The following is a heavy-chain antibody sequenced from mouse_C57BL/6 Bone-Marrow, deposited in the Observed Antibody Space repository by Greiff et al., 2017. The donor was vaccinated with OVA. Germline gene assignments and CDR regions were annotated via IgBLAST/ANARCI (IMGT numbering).Heavy chain of an antibody. CDR3: ASYYYGSSFYY. Sequence: QVQLQQPGAELVMPGASVKLSCKASGYTFTSYWMHWVKQRPGQGLEWIGEIDPSDSYTNYNQKFKGKSTLTVDKSSSTAYMQLSSLTSEDSAVYYCASYYYGSSFYYWGQGTTLTVSS. CDR1: GYTFTSYW. CDR2: IDPSDSYT. J-gene: IGHJ2*01. D-gene: IGHD1-1*01. V-gene: IGHV1-69*01.